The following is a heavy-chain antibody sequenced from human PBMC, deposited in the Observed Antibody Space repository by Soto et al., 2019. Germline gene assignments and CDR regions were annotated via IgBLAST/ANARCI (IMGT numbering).Heavy chain of an antibody. Sequence: EVQLVESGGGLVEPGGSLRLSCAPSGLSFSTHSMNWVRQAPGKGLEWVSIISSDSYYIYYADSVKGRFTISRDNAKNALDLQMISLRADDTAVYSCARYRNPSSKTCGIDVWGQGTMVTVSS. CDR2: ISSDSYYI. J-gene: IGHJ6*02. V-gene: IGHV3-21*01. CDR3: ARYRNPSSKTCGIDV. CDR1: GLSFSTHS. D-gene: IGHD3-16*02.